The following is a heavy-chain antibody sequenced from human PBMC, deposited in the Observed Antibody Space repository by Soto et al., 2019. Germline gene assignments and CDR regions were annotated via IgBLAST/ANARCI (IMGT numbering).Heavy chain of an antibody. D-gene: IGHD6-19*01. Sequence: SETLSLTCAVYGGSFSGYYWSWIRQPPGKGLEWIGEINHSGSTNYNPSLKSRVTISVETSKDQLSLKLSSATAADTAVYYCARGQAVACFWKLYRYSNGTDFWGQGTMVTVSS. J-gene: IGHJ6*02. V-gene: IGHV4-34*01. CDR3: ARGQAVACFWKLYRYSNGTDF. CDR2: INHSGST. CDR1: GGSFSGYY.